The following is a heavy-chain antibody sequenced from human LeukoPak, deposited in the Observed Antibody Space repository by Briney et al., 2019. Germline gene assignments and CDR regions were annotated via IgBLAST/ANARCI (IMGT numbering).Heavy chain of an antibody. D-gene: IGHD5-24*01. CDR2: VYYNGNT. Sequence: PSETLSLTCTVSGGSISSSSYYWAWIRQPPGKGLEWIGSVYYNGNTYYNPSLKSRVTISVDTSRHQFSLKLSSVTAADTAVYYCAKSVEATFVRQPFDIWGQGTMVTVSS. CDR3: AKSVEATFVRQPFDI. J-gene: IGHJ3*02. CDR1: GGSISSSSYY. V-gene: IGHV4-39*01.